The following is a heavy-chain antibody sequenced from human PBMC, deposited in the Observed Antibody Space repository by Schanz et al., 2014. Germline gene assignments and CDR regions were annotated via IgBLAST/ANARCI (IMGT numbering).Heavy chain of an antibody. Sequence: QVQVVQSGGGLVKPGGSLRLSCAASGFVFGDYSMTWIRQAPGKGLEWLSYISDSGTYTDYADSVKGRFTISRDNSKNTLELQLGSLSAEDTAVYCWAREKSYYLMDDWGQGALVTVSS. D-gene: IGHD1-26*01. CDR1: GFVFGDYS. CDR3: AREKSYYLMDD. CDR2: ISDSGTYT. J-gene: IGHJ4*02. V-gene: IGHV3-11*06.